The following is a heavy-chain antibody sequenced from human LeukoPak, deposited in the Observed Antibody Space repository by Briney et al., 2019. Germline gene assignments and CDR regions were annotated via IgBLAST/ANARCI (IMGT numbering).Heavy chain of an antibody. D-gene: IGHD4-17*01. V-gene: IGHV3-30*18. Sequence: GRSLRLSCAASGFTFSAYGMHWARQAPGKGLEWVAIISYDGREKYYADSVKGRFTISRNSSISTVHLQMNSLGLEDTAVYYRAKSFAVTTHSYYGIDVWGQGTTVTVSS. CDR1: GFTFSAYG. CDR2: ISYDGREK. J-gene: IGHJ6*02. CDR3: AKSFAVTTHSYYGIDV.